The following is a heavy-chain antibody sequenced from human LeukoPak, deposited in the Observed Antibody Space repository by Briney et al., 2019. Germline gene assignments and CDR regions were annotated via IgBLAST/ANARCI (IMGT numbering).Heavy chain of an antibody. D-gene: IGHD3-10*01. CDR2: ISYDGSNK. V-gene: IGHV3-30*04. Sequence: GRSLRLSCAASGFTFSSYAMHWVRQAPGKGLEWVAVISYDGSNKYYADSVKGRFTISRDNSKNTLYLQMNSLRAEDTAVYYCARNLAGSYNGMDAWGQGTTVTVSS. J-gene: IGHJ6*02. CDR1: GFTFSSYA. CDR3: ARNLAGSYNGMDA.